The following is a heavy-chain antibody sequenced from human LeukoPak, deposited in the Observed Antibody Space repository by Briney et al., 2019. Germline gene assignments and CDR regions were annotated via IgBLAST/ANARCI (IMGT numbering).Heavy chain of an antibody. J-gene: IGHJ6*02. CDR1: GGTFSSYA. CDR2: IIPIFGTA. CDR3: ARNMDSTGVQNYYYYGMDV. Sequence: ASVKVSCKASGGTFSSYAISWVRQAPGQGLEWMGGIIPIFGTANYAQKFQGRVTITADESTSTAYMELSSLRSEDTAVYYCARNMDSTGVQNYYYYGMDVWGQGTTVTVSS. D-gene: IGHD2-2*03. V-gene: IGHV1-69*13.